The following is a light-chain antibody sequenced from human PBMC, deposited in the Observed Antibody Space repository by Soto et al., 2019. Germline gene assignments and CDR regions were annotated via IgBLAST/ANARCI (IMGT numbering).Light chain of an antibody. CDR2: GAS. Sequence: EIVLTQSPGSLSLSPGERATLSCRASQTVRSTYLAWYQQKPGQAPRLLIYGASIRATGIPGRFSGSGSGTDFTLTITRLEPEDVALYYCQHYGTSLPYTFGQGTKLEIK. J-gene: IGKJ2*01. V-gene: IGKV3-20*01. CDR1: QTVRSTY. CDR3: QHYGTSLPYT.